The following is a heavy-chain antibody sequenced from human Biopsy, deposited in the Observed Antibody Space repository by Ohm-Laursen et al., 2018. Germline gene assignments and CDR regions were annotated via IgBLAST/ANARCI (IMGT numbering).Heavy chain of an antibody. CDR2: IFYRGST. D-gene: IGHD3-22*01. J-gene: IGHJ5*02. Sequence: SETLSLTCTVSGGSISNNNYYWGWIRQPPGKGLEWIGSIFYRGSTHYKPSLKSRVNIYVDTFKNQFSLKLKSVTAADTAVYYCARDYDTSGYYYVSWGQGTLVTVSS. CDR1: GGSISNNNYY. CDR3: ARDYDTSGYYYVS. V-gene: IGHV4-39*01.